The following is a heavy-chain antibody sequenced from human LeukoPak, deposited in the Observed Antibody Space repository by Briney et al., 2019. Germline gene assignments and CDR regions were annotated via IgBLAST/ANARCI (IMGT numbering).Heavy chain of an antibody. V-gene: IGHV1-2*02. CDR2: INTNDGNT. CDR3: ARGPELRYFDWLLPDDY. CDR1: GYTFNKYG. Sequence: ASVKVSCKASGYTFNKYGIAWVRQVPGQGPEWVAWINTNDGNTNYAQKFQGRVTMTRDTSISTAYMELSRLRSDDTAVYYCARGPELRYFDWLLPDDYWGQGTLVTVSS. J-gene: IGHJ4*02. D-gene: IGHD3-9*01.